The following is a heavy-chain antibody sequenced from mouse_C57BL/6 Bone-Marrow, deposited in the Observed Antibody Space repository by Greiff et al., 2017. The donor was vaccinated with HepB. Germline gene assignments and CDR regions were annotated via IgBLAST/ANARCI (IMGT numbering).Heavy chain of an antibody. CDR1: GYTFTDYY. Sequence: EVQLQQSGPELVKPGASVKISCKASGYTFTDYYMNWVKQSHGKSLEWIGDINPNNGGTSYNQKFKGKATLTVDKSSSTAYMELRSLTSEDSAVYYCARRLLGPYAMDYWGQGTSVTVSS. D-gene: IGHD4-1*01. CDR2: INPNNGGT. J-gene: IGHJ4*01. CDR3: ARRLLGPYAMDY. V-gene: IGHV1-26*01.